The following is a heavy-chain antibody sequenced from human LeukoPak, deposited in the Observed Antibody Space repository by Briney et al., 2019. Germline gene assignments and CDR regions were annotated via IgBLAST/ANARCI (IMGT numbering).Heavy chain of an antibody. D-gene: IGHD2/OR15-2a*01. J-gene: IGHJ4*02. CDR2: MYTSGNT. V-gene: IGHV4-4*07. Sequence: PSETLSLTCSVSGGSITNYYWNWIRQPAGKGLEWIGRMYTSGNTNENPPLKNRITMSLDMSKNQFSLKLRSVTAADTAVYYCVREDSSTYHPFDYWGQGALVTVSS. CDR3: VREDSSTYHPFDY. CDR1: GGSITNYY.